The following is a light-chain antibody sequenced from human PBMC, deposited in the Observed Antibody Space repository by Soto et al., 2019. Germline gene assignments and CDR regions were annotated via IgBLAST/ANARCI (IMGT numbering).Light chain of an antibody. CDR2: SAS. V-gene: IGKV1-5*03. J-gene: IGKJ1*01. CDR1: RNIDSW. Sequence: DIRMTQSPSTLSASLGDRVTISCRASRNIDSWLAWYQQRPGGIPQLLIYSASKLQNGVPSRFSGSGSGTDFTLTINCLQPDDFATYYCQEFHSSSRTFGQGTRVDMK. CDR3: QEFHSSSRT.